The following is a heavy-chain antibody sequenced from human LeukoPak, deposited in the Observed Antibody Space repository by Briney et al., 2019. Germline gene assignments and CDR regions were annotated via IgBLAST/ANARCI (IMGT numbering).Heavy chain of an antibody. D-gene: IGHD3-9*01. CDR3: ARENYDILTGYGGGVDY. CDR1: GFTFSSYA. V-gene: IGHV3-23*01. Sequence: GGSLRLSCAASGFTFSSYAMSWVRQAPGKGLEWVSAISGSGGSTYYADSVKGRFTISRDNSKNTLYLQMNSLRAEDTAVYYCARENYDILTGYGGGVDYWGQGTLVTVSS. CDR2: ISGSGGST. J-gene: IGHJ4*02.